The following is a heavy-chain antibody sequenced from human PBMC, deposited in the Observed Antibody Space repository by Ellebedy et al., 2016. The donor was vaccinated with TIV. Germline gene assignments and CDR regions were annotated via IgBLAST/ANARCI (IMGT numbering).Heavy chain of an antibody. CDR3: AAGNDGGWFDP. CDR2: IIPILGIA. J-gene: IGHJ5*02. V-gene: IGHV1-69*02. Sequence: AASVKVSCKASGGTFSSYPICWVRQAPGQGLEWMGRIIPILGIANYAQKFQGRVTITADKSTSIAYMELSSLRSEDTAVYYCAAGNDGGWFDPWGQGTLVTVSS. CDR1: GGTFSSYP. D-gene: IGHD1-1*01.